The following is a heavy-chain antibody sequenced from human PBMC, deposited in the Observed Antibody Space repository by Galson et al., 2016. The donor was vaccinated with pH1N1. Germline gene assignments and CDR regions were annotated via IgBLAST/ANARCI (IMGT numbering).Heavy chain of an antibody. D-gene: IGHD1-7*01. CDR3: ARERGNYPDDSFDI. CDR2: IYRGGTT. J-gene: IGHJ3*02. Sequence: SLRLSCAASGFTVTDNYMNWVRRAPGKGLGWVPVIYRGGTTHYADSVKGRFSISRDNSRNTMYLQMNRLRVEDTAVYYCARERGNYPDDSFDIWGQGTPVSVSS. CDR1: GFTVTDNY. V-gene: IGHV3-53*01.